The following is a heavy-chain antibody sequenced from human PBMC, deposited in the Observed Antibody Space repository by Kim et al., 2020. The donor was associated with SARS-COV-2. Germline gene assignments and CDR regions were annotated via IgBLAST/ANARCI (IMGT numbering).Heavy chain of an antibody. V-gene: IGHV3-21*01. D-gene: IGHD3-22*01. CDR2: ISSSSSYI. CDR1: GFTFSSYG. CDR3: ARGGSGYWRYFQH. Sequence: GGSLRLSCAASGFTFSSYGMNWVRQAPGKGLEWVSSISSSSSYIYYADSVKGRFTISRDNAKNSLYLQMNSLRAEDTAVYYCARGGSGYWRYFQHWGQGTLVTVSS. J-gene: IGHJ1*01.